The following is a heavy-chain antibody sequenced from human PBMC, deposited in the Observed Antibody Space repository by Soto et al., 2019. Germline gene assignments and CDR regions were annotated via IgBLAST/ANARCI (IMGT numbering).Heavy chain of an antibody. V-gene: IGHV5-10-1*03. D-gene: IGHD3-9*01. J-gene: IGHJ4*02. CDR3: ASSLAGGGSFDWLSNPRVQNFDY. CDR1: GYSFTSYW. Sequence: EVQLVQSGAEVKKPGESLRISCKGSGYSFTSYWISWVRQMPGKGLEWMGRIDPSDSYTNYSPSFQGHVTISADKSISTAYLQWSSLKASDTAMYYCASSLAGGGSFDWLSNPRVQNFDYWGQGTLVTVSS. CDR2: IDPSDSYT.